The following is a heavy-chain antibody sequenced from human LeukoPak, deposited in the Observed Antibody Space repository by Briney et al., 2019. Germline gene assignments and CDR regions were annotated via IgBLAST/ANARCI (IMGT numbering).Heavy chain of an antibody. CDR2: INTKGNRP. CDR1: GFTFSSFA. V-gene: IGHV3-64*01. CDR3: ARDPGRAGTTEWYYFDS. D-gene: IGHD3-3*01. Sequence: GGSLRLSCAASGFTFSSFAMHWVRQAPGKGLEYVSSINTKGNRPFYANSVKGRFTVSRDNSKNMVYLQMGSLRAEDMAVYYCARDPGRAGTTEWYYFDSWGQGTLVTVSS. J-gene: IGHJ4*02.